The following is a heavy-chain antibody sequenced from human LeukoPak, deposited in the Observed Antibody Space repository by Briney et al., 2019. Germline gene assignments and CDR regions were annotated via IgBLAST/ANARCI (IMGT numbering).Heavy chain of an antibody. D-gene: IGHD6-13*01. V-gene: IGHV4-39*07. CDR1: GGSISSSSYY. CDR2: IYHSGST. J-gene: IGHJ4*02. Sequence: SETLSLTCTVSGGSISSSSYYWGWIRQSPGKGLEWIGSIYHSGSTYYNPSLKSRVTMSVDTSKKQFSLNLSSVTAADTAVYYCATTPREYSSTWYYFDYWGQGILVTVSS. CDR3: ATTPREYSSTWYYFDY.